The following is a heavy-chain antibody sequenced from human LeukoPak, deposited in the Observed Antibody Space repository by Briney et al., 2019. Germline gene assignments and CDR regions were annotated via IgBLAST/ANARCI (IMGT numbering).Heavy chain of an antibody. D-gene: IGHD6-19*01. CDR3: ACAYGSGWYEPVEYFQH. V-gene: IGHV1-69*05. J-gene: IGHJ1*01. CDR2: IIHIFGTA. Sequence: GASVKVSCKASGGTFSSYAISWVRQDPGQGLEWMGRIIHIFGTANYAQKFQDRVTVTTDEATTTGYMELSSLRSKDTAVYYCACAYGSGWYEPVEYFQHWGQGTLVTVSS. CDR1: GGTFSSYA.